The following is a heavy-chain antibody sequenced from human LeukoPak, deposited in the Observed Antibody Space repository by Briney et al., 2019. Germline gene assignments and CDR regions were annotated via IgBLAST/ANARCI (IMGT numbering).Heavy chain of an antibody. CDR3: TFNLGSGSLGFDI. D-gene: IGHD3-10*01. Sequence: SSETLSLTCTVSGGSISTGSYYWGWIRQPPGKGLEWIGSIFYSGSTYYNPSLKSRVTVSLDTSKNQFSLKLSSVTAADTAVYYCTFNLGSGSLGFDIWGQGTMVTVSS. J-gene: IGHJ3*02. V-gene: IGHV4-39*07. CDR1: GGSISTGSYY. CDR2: IFYSGST.